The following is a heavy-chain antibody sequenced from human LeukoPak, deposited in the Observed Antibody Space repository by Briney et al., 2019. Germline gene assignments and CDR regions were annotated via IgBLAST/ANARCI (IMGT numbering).Heavy chain of an antibody. J-gene: IGHJ4*02. Sequence: SETLSLTCTVSGGSISTYFWSWIRQPPGKGLGWIGYIYYGGGTNYNPSLKSRVTVSVDPPKNQFSLQLSSVTAADTAVYYCARGTVATAIDCWGQGTLVTVSS. CDR1: GGSISTYF. D-gene: IGHD6-25*01. CDR3: ARGTVATAIDC. V-gene: IGHV4-59*01. CDR2: IYYGGGT.